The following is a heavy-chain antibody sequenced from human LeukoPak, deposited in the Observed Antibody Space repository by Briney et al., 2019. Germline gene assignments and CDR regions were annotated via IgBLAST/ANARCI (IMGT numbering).Heavy chain of an antibody. CDR1: GYTFTSYG. CDR3: ARGNGYDFWSGSGY. Sequence: ASVTVSCMACGYTFTSYGINWVRQATGHGLEWMGWMTPNSGNTGYAQKFQGRVTITRNTSIRTAYMELSSLRSEDTAVYYCARGNGYDFWSGSGYWGQGTLVTVSS. D-gene: IGHD3-3*01. CDR2: MTPNSGNT. J-gene: IGHJ4*02. V-gene: IGHV1-8*03.